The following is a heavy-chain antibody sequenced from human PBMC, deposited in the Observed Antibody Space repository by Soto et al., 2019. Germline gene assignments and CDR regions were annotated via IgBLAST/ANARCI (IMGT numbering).Heavy chain of an antibody. CDR2: ISYDGSNK. D-gene: IGHD2-15*01. CDR3: ARMASFYCSGGSCYPTYGMDV. J-gene: IGHJ6*02. CDR1: SYA. Sequence: SYAMHWVRQAPGKGLEWVAVISYDGSNKYYADSVKGRFTISRYNSKNTLYLQMNSLRAEDTAVYYCARMASFYCSGGSCYPTYGMDVWGQGTTVTVSS. V-gene: IGHV3-30-3*01.